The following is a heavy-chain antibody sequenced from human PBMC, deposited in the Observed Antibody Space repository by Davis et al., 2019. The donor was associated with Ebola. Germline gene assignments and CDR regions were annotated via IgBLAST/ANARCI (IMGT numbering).Heavy chain of an antibody. V-gene: IGHV4-34*01. D-gene: IGHD3-16*02. J-gene: IGHJ4*02. CDR1: GGSFSGYY. CDR2: INHSGST. CDR3: ARDPYDYVWGSYRFDY. Sequence: MPSETLSLTCAVYGGSFSGYYWSWIRQPPGKGLEWIGEINHSGSTNYNPSLKSRVTISVDTSKNKFSLKLSSVTAADTAVYYCARDPYDYVWGSYRFDYWGQGTLVTVSS.